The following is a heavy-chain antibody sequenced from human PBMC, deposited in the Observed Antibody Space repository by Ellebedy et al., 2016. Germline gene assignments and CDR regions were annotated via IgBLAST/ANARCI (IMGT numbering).Heavy chain of an antibody. Sequence: GESLKISXKGSGYSFTSYWIGWVRQMPGKGLEWMGIIYPGDSDTRYSPSFQGQVTISADKSISTAYLQWSSLKASDTAMYYCARLQRDIVAILDFWGQGTLVTVSS. CDR2: IYPGDSDT. V-gene: IGHV5-51*01. J-gene: IGHJ4*02. CDR1: GYSFTSYW. D-gene: IGHD5-12*01. CDR3: ARLQRDIVAILDF.